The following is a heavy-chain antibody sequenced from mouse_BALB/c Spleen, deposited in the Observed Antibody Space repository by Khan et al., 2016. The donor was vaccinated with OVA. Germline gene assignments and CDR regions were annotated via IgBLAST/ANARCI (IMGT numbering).Heavy chain of an antibody. Sequence: EVQLQESGPDLVKPGASVKMSCKASGYTFTNYVMHWVKQKPGQGLEWIGYINPYNDGTRYNEKFKGKATLTSDKSSSTAYMELSSLTSEDSAVDYFAREASNWDFSCAYWGPGTLVTVSA. CDR2: INPYNDGT. D-gene: IGHD4-1*01. CDR1: GYTFTNYV. J-gene: IGHJ3*01. CDR3: AREASNWDFSCAY. V-gene: IGHV1S136*01.